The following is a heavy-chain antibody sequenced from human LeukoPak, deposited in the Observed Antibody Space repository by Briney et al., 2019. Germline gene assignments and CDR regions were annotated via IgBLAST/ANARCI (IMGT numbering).Heavy chain of an antibody. J-gene: IGHJ4*02. D-gene: IGHD3-22*01. CDR1: GYTFTSYG. CDR3: ARDRGGYYYDSSGSLPRFN. Sequence: ASVKVSCKASGYTFTSYGISWVRQAPGQGLEWMGWISAYNGNTNYAQKPQGRVTMTTDTSTSTAYMELRSLRSDDTAVYYCARDRGGYYYDSSGSLPRFNWGQGTLVTVSS. V-gene: IGHV1-18*01. CDR2: ISAYNGNT.